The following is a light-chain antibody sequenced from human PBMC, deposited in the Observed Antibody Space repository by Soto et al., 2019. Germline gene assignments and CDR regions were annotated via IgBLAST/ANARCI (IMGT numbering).Light chain of an antibody. Sequence: EIVLTQSPGTLSLSPGERATLSCRASQSVSSYLAWYQQKPGQAPRLLIYDASNRATGIPARFSGSGSGTEFTLTISSLQSEDFAVYYCQQYNDRPRTFGQGTKVDIK. V-gene: IGKV3D-15*01. CDR1: QSVSSY. J-gene: IGKJ1*01. CDR2: DAS. CDR3: QQYNDRPRT.